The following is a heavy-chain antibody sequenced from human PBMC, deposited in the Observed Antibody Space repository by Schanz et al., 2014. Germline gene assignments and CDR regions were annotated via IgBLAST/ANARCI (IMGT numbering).Heavy chain of an antibody. CDR2: IYIGGNT. Sequence: EEQLVESGGGLVQPGGSLRLSCAASGFSVGNKYMNWVRQAPGKGLEWVSFIYIGGNTYYADSVRGRFTMSRDNSKNTLYLQRNSLRAGDAAVYFCAKKVPAYNPFDSWGQGTLVTVSS. D-gene: IGHD1-1*01. V-gene: IGHV3-53*01. CDR1: GFSVGNKY. J-gene: IGHJ4*02. CDR3: AKKVPAYNPFDS.